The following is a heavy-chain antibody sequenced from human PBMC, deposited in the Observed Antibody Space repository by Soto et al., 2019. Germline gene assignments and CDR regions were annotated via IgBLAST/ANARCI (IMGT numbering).Heavy chain of an antibody. CDR2: IYHSGST. V-gene: IGHV4-30-2*01. CDR3: ARAELDYGGNFDAFDI. D-gene: IGHD4-17*01. Sequence: PSETLSLTCAVSGGSISSGGYSWSWIRQPPGKGLEWIGYIYHSGSTYYNPSLKSRVTISVDGSKNQFSLKLSSVTAADTAVYYCARAELDYGGNFDAFDIWGQGTMVTVSS. J-gene: IGHJ3*02. CDR1: GGSISSGGYS.